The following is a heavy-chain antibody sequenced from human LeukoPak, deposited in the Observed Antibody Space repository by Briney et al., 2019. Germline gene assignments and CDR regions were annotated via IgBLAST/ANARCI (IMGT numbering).Heavy chain of an antibody. CDR1: GFTFSSYW. Sequence: GGSLRLSCAASGFTFSSYWMSWVRQAPGKGLEWAANIKQDGSEKYYVDSVKGRFTISRDNAKNSLYLQMSSLRADDTALYYCARGPLGYCSSTSCSFNYWGQGTLVTVSS. D-gene: IGHD2-2*01. V-gene: IGHV3-7*03. J-gene: IGHJ4*02. CDR3: ARGPLGYCSSTSCSFNY. CDR2: IKQDGSEK.